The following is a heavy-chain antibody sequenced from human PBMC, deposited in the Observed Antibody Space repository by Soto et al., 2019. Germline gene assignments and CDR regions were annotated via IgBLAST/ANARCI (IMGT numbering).Heavy chain of an antibody. V-gene: IGHV2-5*02. Sequence: QITLKESGPTLVKPTQTLTLTCTFSGFSLSTSGVGVGWIRQPPGKALEWLALIYWDDDKRYSPSLKSRLTITKDPSKNQVVLTMTNMDPVDTATYYCAHRLRNCGGDCYTYFQPWGQGTLVTVSS. CDR1: GFSLSTSGVG. D-gene: IGHD2-21*02. CDR2: IYWDDDK. CDR3: AHRLRNCGGDCYTYFQP. J-gene: IGHJ1*01.